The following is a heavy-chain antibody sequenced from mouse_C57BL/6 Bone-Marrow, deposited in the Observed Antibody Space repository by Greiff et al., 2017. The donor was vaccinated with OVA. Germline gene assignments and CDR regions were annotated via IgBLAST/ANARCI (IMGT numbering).Heavy chain of an antibody. CDR1: GYSITSGYY. Sequence: EVQVVESGPGLVKPSQSLSLTCSVTGYSITSGYYWNWIRQFPGNKLEWMGYISYDGSNNYNPSLKNRISITRDTSKNQFFLKLNSVTTEDTATYYCARDLVSFGWYFDVWGTGTTVTVSS. V-gene: IGHV3-6*01. CDR2: ISYDGSN. CDR3: ARDLVSFGWYFDV. J-gene: IGHJ1*03.